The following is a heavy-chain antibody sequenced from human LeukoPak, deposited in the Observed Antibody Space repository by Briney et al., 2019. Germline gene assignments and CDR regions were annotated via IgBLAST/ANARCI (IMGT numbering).Heavy chain of an antibody. CDR1: GGSITSNY. J-gene: IGHJ3*02. V-gene: IGHV4-59*01. D-gene: IGHD2-15*01. CDR3: ARDSVTGDCSGGSCTPVAFDI. CDR2: AYYNGRA. Sequence: PSETLSLTCIVSGGSITSNYWSWIRQPPGKGLEWIGYAYYNGRANYNPSLRSRVTISVDTSKNQFSLNLSSVTAADTAVYYCARDSVTGDCSGGSCTPVAFDIWGQGTMVTVSS.